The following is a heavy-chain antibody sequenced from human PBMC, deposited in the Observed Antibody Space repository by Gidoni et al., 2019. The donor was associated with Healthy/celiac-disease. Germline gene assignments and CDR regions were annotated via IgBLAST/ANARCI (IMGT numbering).Heavy chain of an antibody. CDR3: AKPSLEWLFFFDY. CDR1: GFTFSSYG. V-gene: IGHV3-30*18. Sequence: QVQLVESGGGVVQPGRSLGLSCAASGFTFSSYGMHWVRQAPGKGLEWVAVISYDGSNKYYADSVKGRFTISRDNPKNTLYLQMNSLRAEDTAVYYCAKPSLEWLFFFDYWGQGTLVTVSS. CDR2: ISYDGSNK. J-gene: IGHJ4*02. D-gene: IGHD3-3*01.